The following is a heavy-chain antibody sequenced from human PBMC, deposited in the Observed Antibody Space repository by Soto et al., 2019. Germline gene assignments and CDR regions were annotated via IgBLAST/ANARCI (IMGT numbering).Heavy chain of an antibody. Sequence: GGSLRLSCAASGFTFSNAWMNWVRQAPGKGLEWVGRIKSKTDGGTTDYSAPVKGRFTISRDDSKNTLYLQMNSLKTEDTAVYYCTTGYDFWSGSHGDYWGQGTLVTVSS. CDR1: GFTFSNAW. CDR3: TTGYDFWSGSHGDY. V-gene: IGHV3-15*07. CDR2: IKSKTDGGTT. J-gene: IGHJ4*02. D-gene: IGHD3-3*01.